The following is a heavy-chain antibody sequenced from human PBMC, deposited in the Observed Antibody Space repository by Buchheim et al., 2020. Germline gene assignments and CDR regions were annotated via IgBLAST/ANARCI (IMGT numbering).Heavy chain of an antibody. Sequence: QVQLQRWGAGLLKPSETLSLTCAVYGGSFSGYYWSWIRQPPGKGLEWIGEINHSGSTNYNPSLKSRVTISVDTSKNQFSLKLSSVTAADTAVYYCARVRKSYCSSTSCPGNFDYWGQGTL. D-gene: IGHD2-2*01. CDR2: INHSGST. CDR1: GGSFSGYY. V-gene: IGHV4-34*01. J-gene: IGHJ4*02. CDR3: ARVRKSYCSSTSCPGNFDY.